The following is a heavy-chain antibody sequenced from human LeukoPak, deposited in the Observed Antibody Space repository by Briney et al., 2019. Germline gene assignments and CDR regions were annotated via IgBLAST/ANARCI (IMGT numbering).Heavy chain of an antibody. Sequence: SETLSLTCAVYGGSFSGYYRSWIRQAPGKGLEWIGEINHSGSTNYNPSLKSRVTISEDTSKKQLSLKLSSATAADTAVYFCAKGLDYWGYWGQGTLVTVSS. V-gene: IGHV4-34*01. CDR2: INHSGST. J-gene: IGHJ4*02. CDR3: AKGLDYWGY. CDR1: GGSFSGYY.